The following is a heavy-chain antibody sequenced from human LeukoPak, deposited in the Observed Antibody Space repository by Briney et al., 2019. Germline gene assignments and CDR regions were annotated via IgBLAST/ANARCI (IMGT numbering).Heavy chain of an antibody. J-gene: IGHJ4*02. CDR2: IKQDGSEK. CDR1: GFTFSSYW. V-gene: IGHV3-7*01. D-gene: IGHD5-18*01. Sequence: PGGSLRLSCAASGFTFSSYWMNWVRQAPGKGLEWVANIKQDGSEKYYVGSAEGRFTISRDNAKNSLYLQMNSLRAEDTAVYYCARSLYSYGGHFDYWGQGTLVTVSS. CDR3: ARSLYSYGGHFDY.